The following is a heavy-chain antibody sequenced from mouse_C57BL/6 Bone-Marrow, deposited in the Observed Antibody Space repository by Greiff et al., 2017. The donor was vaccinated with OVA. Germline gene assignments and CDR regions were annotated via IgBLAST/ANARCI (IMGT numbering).Heavy chain of an antibody. J-gene: IGHJ2*01. CDR1: GFTFSDFY. D-gene: IGHD4-1*01. Sequence: EVNVVESGGGLVQSGRSLRLSCATSGFTFSDFYMEWVRQAPGKGLEWIAASRNKANDYTTEYSASVKGRFIVSRDTSQSILYLQMNALRAEDTAIYYWARDAVTGIDYWGQGTTLTVSS. V-gene: IGHV7-1*01. CDR3: ARDAVTGIDY. CDR2: SRNKANDYTT.